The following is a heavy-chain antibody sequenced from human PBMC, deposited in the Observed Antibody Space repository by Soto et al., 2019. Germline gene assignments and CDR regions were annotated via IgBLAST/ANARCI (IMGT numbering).Heavy chain of an antibody. CDR3: ARISPTYYYDSSGYYFDY. J-gene: IGHJ4*01. V-gene: IGHV2-70*04. CDR1: GFSLSTSGMR. Sequence: SGPTLGNPTQTLTLTCTFSGFSLSTSGMRVSWIRQPPGKALEWLARIDWDDDKFYSTSLKTRLTISKDTSKNQVVLTMTNMDPVDTATYYCARISPTYYYDSSGYYFDYWGHGTLVTVSS. CDR2: IDWDDDK. D-gene: IGHD3-22*01.